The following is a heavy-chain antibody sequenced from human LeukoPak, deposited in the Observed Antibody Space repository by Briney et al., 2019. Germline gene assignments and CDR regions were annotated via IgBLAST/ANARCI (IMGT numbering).Heavy chain of an antibody. J-gene: IGHJ4*02. CDR3: AKVGDGDYYFDY. CDR1: GFAFSSYG. Sequence: GGSLRLSCAASGFAFSSYGMHWVRKPPGKGLEWVAVIWYDGSNKYYADSVKGRFTISRDNSQNTLYLQMNSLRVEDTAMYYCAKVGDGDYYFDYWGQGSLVTVSS. CDR2: IWYDGSNK. V-gene: IGHV3-33*06. D-gene: IGHD4-17*01.